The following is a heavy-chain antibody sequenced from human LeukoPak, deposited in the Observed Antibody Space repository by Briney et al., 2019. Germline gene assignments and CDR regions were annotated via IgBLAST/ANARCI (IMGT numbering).Heavy chain of an antibody. CDR3: VRHIPIGKGSFDY. Sequence: SETLSLTCAVSGASLMDYYWSWVRQSPEKGLEWIGYISKRGTTASNPSLEGRVTISEDTSKNQFSLRLNSVTAADTAVYYCVRHIPIGKGSFDYWGQGTLVTVSS. V-gene: IGHV4-59*08. D-gene: IGHD1-1*01. CDR2: ISKRGTT. J-gene: IGHJ4*02. CDR1: GASLMDYY.